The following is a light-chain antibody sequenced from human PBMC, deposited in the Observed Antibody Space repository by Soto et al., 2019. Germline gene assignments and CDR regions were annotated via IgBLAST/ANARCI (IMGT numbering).Light chain of an antibody. Sequence: EIVLTQSPGTLSLSPGERSTLSCMASQTVSTNYLAWYQQKPGQAPRLLLFGASNRATGITDRFSGSGSGADFTLTISRVEPEDFAVYYCHQYGRSPWTFGQGTKVDIK. CDR2: GAS. J-gene: IGKJ1*01. CDR1: QTVSTNY. V-gene: IGKV3-20*01. CDR3: HQYGRSPWT.